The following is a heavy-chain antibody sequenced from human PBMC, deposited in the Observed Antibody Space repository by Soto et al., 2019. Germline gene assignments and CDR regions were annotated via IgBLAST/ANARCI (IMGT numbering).Heavy chain of an antibody. CDR1: GFTFSSYW. V-gene: IGHV3-74*01. CDR2: INSDGSST. CDR3: ASRASYSRSSGYYYYMDV. D-gene: IGHD6-6*01. J-gene: IGHJ6*03. Sequence: EVQLVESGGGLVQPGGSLRLSCAASGFTFSSYWMHWVRQAPGKGLVWVSRINSDGSSTSYADSVKGRFTISRDNAKNAVYLQMNSLRAEDTAVYWCASRASYSRSSGYYYYMDVWGKGTTVTVSS.